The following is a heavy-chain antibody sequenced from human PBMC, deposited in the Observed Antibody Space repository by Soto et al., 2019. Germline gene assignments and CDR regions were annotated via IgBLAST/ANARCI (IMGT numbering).Heavy chain of an antibody. CDR1: GYTFTGYY. D-gene: IGHD6-19*01. CDR3: ARGAVAVYNWFDP. CDR2: INPNSGGT. Sequence: ASVKVSCKASGYTFTGYYMHRVRQAPGQGLEWMGWINPNSGGTNYAQKFQGRVTMTRDTSISTAYMELSRLRSDDTAVYYCARGAVAVYNWFDPWGQGTLVTVSS. J-gene: IGHJ5*02. V-gene: IGHV1-2*02.